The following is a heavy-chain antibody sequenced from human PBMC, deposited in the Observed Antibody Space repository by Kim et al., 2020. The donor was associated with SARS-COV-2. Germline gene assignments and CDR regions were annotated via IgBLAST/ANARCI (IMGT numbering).Heavy chain of an antibody. D-gene: IGHD3-10*01. CDR1: GYSFTSYW. CDR3: ARSLMVRGVMGLGPTANWFDP. V-gene: IGHV5-10-1*01. Sequence: GESLKISCKGSGYSFTSYWISWVRQMPGKGLEWMGRIDPSDSYTNYSPSFQGHVTISADKSISTAYLQWSSLKASDTAMYYCARSLMVRGVMGLGPTANWFDPWGQGTLVTVSS. J-gene: IGHJ5*02. CDR2: IDPSDSYT.